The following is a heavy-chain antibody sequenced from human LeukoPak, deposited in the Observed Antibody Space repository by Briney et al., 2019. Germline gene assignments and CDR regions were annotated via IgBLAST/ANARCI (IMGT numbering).Heavy chain of an antibody. D-gene: IGHD6-13*01. J-gene: IGHJ4*02. CDR1: GFTFSSYA. CDR3: ARELWIAAAGTTAFDY. Sequence: PGGSLRLSCAASGFTFSSYAMSWVRQAPGKGLEWVSTISNSGGTTYYADSVKGRFTISRDDSENTLYLQMNSLRAEDTAVYYCARELWIAAAGTTAFDYWGQGNLVTVSS. CDR2: ISNSGGTT. V-gene: IGHV3-23*01.